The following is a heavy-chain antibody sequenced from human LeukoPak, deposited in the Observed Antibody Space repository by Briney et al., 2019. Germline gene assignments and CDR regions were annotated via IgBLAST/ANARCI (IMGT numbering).Heavy chain of an antibody. CDR1: GFTFSSYA. J-gene: IGHJ6*03. CDR2: ISYDGSNK. V-gene: IGHV3-30*04. Sequence: PGGSLRLSCAASGFTFSSYAMRWVRQAPGKGLEWVAVISYDGSNKYYADSVKGRFTISRDNSKNTLYVQMNSLRAEDTAVYYCAKRRGLELLYYYYMDVWGKGTTVTVSS. D-gene: IGHD1-7*01. CDR3: AKRRGLELLYYYYMDV.